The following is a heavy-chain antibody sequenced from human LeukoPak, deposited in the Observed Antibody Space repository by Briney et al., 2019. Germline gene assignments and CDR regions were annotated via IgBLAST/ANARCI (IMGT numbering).Heavy chain of an antibody. CDR3: TRDENSAVTTFRFDH. Sequence: GGSLRLSCAASGFTFSRYYRSWVRQTPGKGLEWLANIKEDGSETYYVDSVKGRFTISRDNAKDSLYLQMSSLRAEDTAVYYCTRDENSAVTTFRFDHWGQGTLVTVSS. D-gene: IGHD4-17*01. CDR1: GFTFSRYY. CDR2: IKEDGSET. J-gene: IGHJ4*02. V-gene: IGHV3-7*01.